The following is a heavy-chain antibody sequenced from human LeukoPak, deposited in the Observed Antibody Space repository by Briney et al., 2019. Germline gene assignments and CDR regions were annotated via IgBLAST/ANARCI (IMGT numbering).Heavy chain of an antibody. V-gene: IGHV1-18*01. CDR2: ISPYNGHT. D-gene: IGHD3-10*01. Sequence: GASVTVSCKASGYIFRSFGIHWVRQAPGQGPEWMGRISPYNGHTIYAQIFQDRVTLTTDTSTGTVYMEVRSLTSDDTAVYFCARGRGSITPDLDLWGQGTLVTVAS. CDR1: GYIFRSFG. CDR3: ARGRGSITPDLDL. J-gene: IGHJ5*02.